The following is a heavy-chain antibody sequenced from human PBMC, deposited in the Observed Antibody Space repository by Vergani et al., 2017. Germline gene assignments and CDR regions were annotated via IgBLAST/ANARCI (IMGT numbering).Heavy chain of an antibody. D-gene: IGHD2-2*01. CDR1: GYTFTSYY. CDR3: ARYSRYCSSTSCYVGRDWFDP. V-gene: IGHV1-46*01. CDR2: INPSGGST. J-gene: IGHJ5*02. Sequence: QVQLVQSGAEVKKPGASVKVSCKASGYTFTSYYMHWVRQAPGQGLEWMGIINPSGGSTSNAQKFQGRVTMTRDTSTSTVYMELSSLRSGDTAVYYCARYSRYCSSTSCYVGRDWFDPWGQGTLVTVSS.